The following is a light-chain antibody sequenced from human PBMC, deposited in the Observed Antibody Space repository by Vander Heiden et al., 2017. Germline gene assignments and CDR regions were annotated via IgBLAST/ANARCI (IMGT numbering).Light chain of an antibody. CDR2: GAA. J-gene: IGKJ2*01. V-gene: IGKV3-15*01. CDR3: QQYDNWPYT. Sequence: IVMTQSPASLSVFPGGRATLSCRASQSVDNKLGWYLQKPGQAPRLLFDGAASRATGVPARFSASGSGTEFALTISSLQPEDLGTYYCQQYDNWPYTFAQGTKLEI. CDR1: QSVDNK.